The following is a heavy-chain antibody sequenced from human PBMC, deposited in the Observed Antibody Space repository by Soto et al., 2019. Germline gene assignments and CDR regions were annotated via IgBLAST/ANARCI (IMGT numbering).Heavy chain of an antibody. V-gene: IGHV3-15*01. CDR3: TSMNDRDAFQI. CDR1: LLNFNIAW. D-gene: IGHD1-1*01. J-gene: IGHJ3*02. Sequence: EEYLVESGGRLVKRGESLRLSCEASLLNFNIAWLSWVCQAPGKGLEWVGRIKNKADGGTTDNAAPVRDRFTISRDDSKGTLYLQMNSLDAEDTAMYYCTSMNDRDAFQIWGQGTMVTVSS. CDR2: IKNKADGGTT.